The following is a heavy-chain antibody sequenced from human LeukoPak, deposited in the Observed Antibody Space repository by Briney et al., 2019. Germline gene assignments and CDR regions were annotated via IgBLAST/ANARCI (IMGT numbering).Heavy chain of an antibody. CDR2: IYYSGST. CDR1: GGSISSSSYY. J-gene: IGHJ4*02. V-gene: IGHV4-39*01. CDR3: ARYYYDSSGYYYPFDY. Sequence: KTSETLSLTCTVSGGSISSSSYYWGWIRQPPGKGLEWIGSIYYSGSTYYNPSLKSRVTISVDTSKNQFSLKLSSVTAADTAVYYCARYYYDSSGYYYPFDYWGQGTLVTVSS. D-gene: IGHD3-22*01.